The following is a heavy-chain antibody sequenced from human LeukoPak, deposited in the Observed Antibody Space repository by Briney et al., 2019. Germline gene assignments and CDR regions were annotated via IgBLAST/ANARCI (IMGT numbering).Heavy chain of an antibody. D-gene: IGHD5-12*01. CDR2: IYYSGST. V-gene: IGHV4-31*03. CDR1: GGSISSGGYY. Sequence: SETLSLTCTVSGGSISSGGYYWSWVRQHPGKGLEWIGYIYYSGSTYYNPSLKSRVTISVDTSKNQFSLKVSSVTAAVTAVYYCARDRGGYSGYFDYWGQGTLVTVSS. J-gene: IGHJ4*02. CDR3: ARDRGGYSGYFDY.